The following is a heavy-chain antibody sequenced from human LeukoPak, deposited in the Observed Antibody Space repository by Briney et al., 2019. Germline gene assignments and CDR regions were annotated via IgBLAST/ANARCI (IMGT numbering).Heavy chain of an antibody. CDR2: IYYSGST. J-gene: IGHJ6*03. V-gene: IGHV4-39*07. Sequence: SETLSLTCTVSGGSISSSSYYWGWIRQPPGKGLEWIGSIYYSGSTYYNPSLKSRVTISVDTSKSQFSLKLSSVTAADTAVYYCASLYSNRYRYYYYYMDVWGKGTTVTVSS. CDR1: GGSISSSSYY. D-gene: IGHD4-11*01. CDR3: ASLYSNRYRYYYYYMDV.